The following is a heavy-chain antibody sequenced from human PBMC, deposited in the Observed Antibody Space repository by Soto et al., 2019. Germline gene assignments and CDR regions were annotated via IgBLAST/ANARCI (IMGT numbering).Heavy chain of an antibody. CDR2: INHSGST. CDR1: GGSFSGYY. Sequence: SETLSLPCAVYGGSFSGYYWSWIRQPPGKGLEWIGEINHSGSTNYNPSLKSRVTISVDTSKNQFSLKLSSVTAADTAVYYCARGGPQPYSGCFYRDGNGVGYFAYCGQGSLVTGSS. V-gene: IGHV4-34*01. CDR3: ARGGPQPYSGCFYRDGNGVGYFAY. D-gene: IGHD1-26*01. J-gene: IGHJ4*02.